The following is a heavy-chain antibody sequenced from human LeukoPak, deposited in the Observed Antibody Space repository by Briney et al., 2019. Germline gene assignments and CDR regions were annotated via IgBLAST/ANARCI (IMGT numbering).Heavy chain of an antibody. Sequence: GGSLRLSCVASRFTFSNYGMHWVRQAPGKGLEWVAMISYDGGKKYYADSVKGRFTISRDNSKNTLYLQMNSLRAEDTAVYYCAKDPLGYCSGGSCYGYWGQGTLVTVSS. J-gene: IGHJ4*02. D-gene: IGHD2-15*01. CDR3: AKDPLGYCSGGSCYGY. CDR2: ISYDGGKK. V-gene: IGHV3-30*04. CDR1: RFTFSNYG.